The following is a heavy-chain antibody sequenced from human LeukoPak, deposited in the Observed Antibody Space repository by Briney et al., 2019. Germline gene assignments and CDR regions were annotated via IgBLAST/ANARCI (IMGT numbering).Heavy chain of an antibody. J-gene: IGHJ4*02. D-gene: IGHD1-26*01. Sequence: VASVKVSCTASGYTFTSYGISWVRQARGQGLERMGWISAYNGNTNYAQKLQGRVTMTTDTSTSTAYMEPRSLRSDDTAVYYCARGPRKWELLLLYYWGQGTLVTVSS. CDR3: ARGPRKWELLLLYY. CDR2: ISAYNGNT. CDR1: GYTFTSYG. V-gene: IGHV1-18*01.